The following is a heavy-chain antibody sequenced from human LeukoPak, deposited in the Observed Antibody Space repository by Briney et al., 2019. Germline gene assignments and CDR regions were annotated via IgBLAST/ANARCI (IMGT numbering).Heavy chain of an antibody. CDR2: VTGSGDTT. Sequence: GGSLRLSCAASGFTFSSYAMSWVRQTPGKGLEWVSFVTGSGDTTYYADSVKGRFTISRDNSKNTLYLQMNGLRAEDTAVYYCARRGTAGATDSDYWGQGTLVTVSS. J-gene: IGHJ4*02. CDR3: ARRGTAGATDSDY. D-gene: IGHD4/OR15-4a*01. CDR1: GFTFSSYA. V-gene: IGHV3-23*01.